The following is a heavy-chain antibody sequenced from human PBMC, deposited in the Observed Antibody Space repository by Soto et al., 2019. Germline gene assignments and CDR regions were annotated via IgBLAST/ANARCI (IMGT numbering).Heavy chain of an antibody. CDR1: GFTFSSYW. J-gene: IGHJ6*02. CDR3: ARDFGILRFLDWFNYYYGMDV. D-gene: IGHD3-3*01. V-gene: IGHV3-7*03. CDR2: IKEDGSEK. Sequence: EVQLVESGGGLVQPGGSLRLSCAASGFTFSSYWMSWVRQAPGKGLEWVANIKEDGSEKYYVDSVKGRFTISRDNAKNSLYLQMNSLRSDDTAVYYCARDFGILRFLDWFNYYYGMDVWGQGTTVTVSS.